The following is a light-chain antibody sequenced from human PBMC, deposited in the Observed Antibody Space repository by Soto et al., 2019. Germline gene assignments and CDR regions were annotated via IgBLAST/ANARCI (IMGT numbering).Light chain of an antibody. CDR1: TGAVTSVYY. CDR3: LLYYGGAWV. CDR2: SIS. Sequence: QAVVTQEPSLTVSTGGTVTLTCASRTGAVTSVYYSNWFQQKPGQAPRALIYSISNKHYWTPARFSGYLLGGKAALTLLGVQPEDEAEYYCLLYYGGAWVFGVGTKVTVL. J-gene: IGLJ3*02. V-gene: IGLV7-43*01.